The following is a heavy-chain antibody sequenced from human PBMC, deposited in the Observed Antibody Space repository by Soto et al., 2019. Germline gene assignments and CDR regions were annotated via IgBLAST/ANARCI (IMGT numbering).Heavy chain of an antibody. CDR3: ARNHGGSTWFVGIYYYFGVDV. Sequence: GSLRLSCAASGFTLSSYNMNWVRQAPGKGLEWVSYISGSSDTIYYADSVKGRFTISRDKAKNSLYLQMDSLRDEDTAVYYCARNHGGSTWFVGIYYYFGVDVWGQGTTVTVSS. CDR2: ISGSSDTI. V-gene: IGHV3-48*02. J-gene: IGHJ6*02. D-gene: IGHD6-13*01. CDR1: GFTLSSYN.